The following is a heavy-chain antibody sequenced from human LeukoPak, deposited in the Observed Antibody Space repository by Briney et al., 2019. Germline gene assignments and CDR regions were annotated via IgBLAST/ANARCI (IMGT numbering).Heavy chain of an antibody. V-gene: IGHV3-30*03. J-gene: IGHJ4*02. Sequence: PGRSLRLSCAASGFTFSSYGMHWVRQAPGKGLEWVAVISYDGSNKYYADSVKGRFTISRDNSKNTLYLQMNSLRAEDTAVYYRATTVAAAGTRYFDYWGQGTLVTVSS. CDR1: GFTFSSYG. D-gene: IGHD6-13*01. CDR3: ATTVAAAGTRYFDY. CDR2: ISYDGSNK.